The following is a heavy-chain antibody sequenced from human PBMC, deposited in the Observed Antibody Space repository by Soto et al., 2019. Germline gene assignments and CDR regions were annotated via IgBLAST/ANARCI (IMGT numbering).Heavy chain of an antibody. V-gene: IGHV1-24*01. D-gene: IGHD1-26*01. Sequence: ASVKVSCKVSGYTLTELSMHWVRQAPGKGLEWMGGFDPEDGETIYAQKFQGRVTMTEDTSTDTAYMELSSLRSEDTAVYYCATHPLRYSGTYNWFDPWGQGTLVTVSS. CDR1: GYTLTELS. CDR3: ATHPLRYSGTYNWFDP. J-gene: IGHJ5*02. CDR2: FDPEDGET.